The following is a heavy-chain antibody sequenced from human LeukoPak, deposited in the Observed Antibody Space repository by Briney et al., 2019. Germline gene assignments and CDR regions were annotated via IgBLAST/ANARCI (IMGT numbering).Heavy chain of an antibody. Sequence: SETLSLTCAVYGGSFTGYYWSWIGQPPGKGLEWNGEINPSGTTKNNPPLKSRVTISADTPKTQFSVELSSVTGADTAVYYCTRGGPQASWDLLTGYQGPLYYFDFWGQGTLVTVSS. V-gene: IGHV4-34*01. D-gene: IGHD3-9*01. CDR3: TRGGPQASWDLLTGYQGPLYYFDF. J-gene: IGHJ4*02. CDR1: GGSFTGYY. CDR2: INPSGTT.